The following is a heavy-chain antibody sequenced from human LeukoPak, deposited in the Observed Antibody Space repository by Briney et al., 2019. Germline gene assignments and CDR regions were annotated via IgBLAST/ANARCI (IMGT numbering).Heavy chain of an antibody. V-gene: IGHV1-18*01. CDR1: GYTFTSYG. J-gene: IGHJ4*02. D-gene: IGHD3-3*01. CDR3: ARDQGYDFWSGYSIDY. Sequence: ASVKVSCKASGYTFTSYGISWVRQAPGQGFEWMGWISAYNGNTNYAQKLQGRVTMTTDTSTSTAYMELRSLRSDDTAVCYCARDQGYDFWSGYSIDYWGQGTLVTVSS. CDR2: ISAYNGNT.